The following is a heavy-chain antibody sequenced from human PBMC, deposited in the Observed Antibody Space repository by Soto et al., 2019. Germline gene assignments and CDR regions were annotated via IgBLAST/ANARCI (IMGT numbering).Heavy chain of an antibody. CDR2: IIPIFGTA. V-gene: IGHV1-69*13. J-gene: IGHJ4*01. Sequence: SVKPSCKASVSTFSSSAISWVRQAPGQGLEWMGGIIPIFGTANYAQKFQGRVTITADESTSTAHMELSSLRYEDSAVYYCPRAEGTYYSASSGSPLFYYW. CDR1: VSTFSSSA. CDR3: PRAEGTYYSASSGSPLFYY. D-gene: IGHD3-22*01.